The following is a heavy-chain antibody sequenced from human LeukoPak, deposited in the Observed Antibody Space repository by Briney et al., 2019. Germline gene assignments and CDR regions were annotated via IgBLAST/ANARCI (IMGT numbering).Heavy chain of an antibody. V-gene: IGHV4-34*01. Sequence: KPSEALSLTCAVYGGSFSGYYWSWIRQPPGKGLEWIGEINHSGSTNYNPSLKSRVTISVDTSKNQFSLKLSSVTAADTAVYYCARGLSYVVVPAATTLTGYYFDYWGQGTLVTVSS. CDR1: GGSFSGYY. CDR3: ARGLSYVVVPAATTLTGYYFDY. J-gene: IGHJ4*02. CDR2: INHSGST. D-gene: IGHD2-2*01.